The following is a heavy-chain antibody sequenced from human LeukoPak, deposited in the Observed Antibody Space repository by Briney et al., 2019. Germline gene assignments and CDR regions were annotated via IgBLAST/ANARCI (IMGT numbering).Heavy chain of an antibody. D-gene: IGHD3-16*01. CDR1: GFTFSSYS. J-gene: IGHJ4*02. CDR2: ISSSSSYI. Sequence: GGSLRLSCAASGFTFSSYSMNCVRQAPGKGLEWVSSISSSSSYIYYADSVKGRFTISRDNAKNSLYLQMNSLRAEDTAVYYCARALLGEAFDYWGQGTLVTVSS. CDR3: ARALLGEAFDY. V-gene: IGHV3-21*01.